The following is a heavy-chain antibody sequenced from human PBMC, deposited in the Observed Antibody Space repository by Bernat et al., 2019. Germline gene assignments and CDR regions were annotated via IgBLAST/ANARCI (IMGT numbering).Heavy chain of an antibody. V-gene: IGHV3-23*01. Sequence: EVQLLESGGGLIQPGGSLRLSCAASGFTFSSYVMSWVRQAPGKGLELVSAISDGGGNTHYADSVKGRFTISRDNSKNTLYLEMSRLRAEDTAVYYCAKRSGSYIDYWGQGTLVTVSS. D-gene: IGHD1-26*01. CDR3: AKRSGSYIDY. CDR2: ISDGGGNT. J-gene: IGHJ4*02. CDR1: GFTFSSYV.